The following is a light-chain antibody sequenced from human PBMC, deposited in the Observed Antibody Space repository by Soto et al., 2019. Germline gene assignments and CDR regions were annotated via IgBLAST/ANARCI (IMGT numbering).Light chain of an antibody. CDR2: DNN. V-gene: IGLV1-51*01. Sequence: QAVLTQPPSVSAAPGQKVTISCSGTSSSIGNNYVSWYQQFPGTAPKLLIYDNNKRHSGIPDRFSGSKSGTSATLGITGLQTGDEADYYCTSWDSSLSVVMFGGGTKLTVL. J-gene: IGLJ3*02. CDR1: SSSIGNNY. CDR3: TSWDSSLSVVM.